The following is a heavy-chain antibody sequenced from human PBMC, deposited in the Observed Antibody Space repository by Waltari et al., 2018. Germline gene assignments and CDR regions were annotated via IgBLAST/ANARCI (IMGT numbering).Heavy chain of an antibody. CDR3: ARALQVTTVTALINWFDP. Sequence: QVQLQESGPGLVKPSETLSLTCAVPGYSISSGYYWGWIRQPPGKGLEWIGSIYHSGGTYYNPSLKSRVTISVDTSKNQFSLKLSSVTAADTAVYYCARALQVTTVTALINWFDPWGQGTLVTVSS. V-gene: IGHV4-38-2*01. CDR1: GYSISSGYY. D-gene: IGHD4-4*01. CDR2: IYHSGGT. J-gene: IGHJ5*02.